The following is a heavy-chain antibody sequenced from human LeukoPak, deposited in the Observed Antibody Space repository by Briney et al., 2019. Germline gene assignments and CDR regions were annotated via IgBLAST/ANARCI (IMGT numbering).Heavy chain of an antibody. D-gene: IGHD4-23*01. Sequence: SETLSLTCTVSGGSISSYYWSWIRQPPGKGLEWIGYIFYSGSTNYNPSLKSQVTISIDTSKNQFSLKLSSVTAADTAVYYCARGDSTVTPKYFQYWGQGTLVTVSS. CDR1: GGSISSYY. J-gene: IGHJ1*01. V-gene: IGHV4-59*01. CDR2: IFYSGST. CDR3: ARGDSTVTPKYFQY.